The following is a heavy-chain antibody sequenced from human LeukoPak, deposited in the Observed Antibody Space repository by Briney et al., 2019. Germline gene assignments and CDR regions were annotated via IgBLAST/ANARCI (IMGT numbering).Heavy chain of an antibody. CDR1: GFTVSSNY. Sequence: GGSLRLSCAASGFTVSSNYMSWVHQAPGKGLEWVSSFTSMSRTIYYADSVKGRFTISRDNAKQSLYLQMDSLRVEDTAIYYCARQSSGIAATDKIDYWGQGTLVTVSS. CDR2: FTSMSRTI. CDR3: ARQSSGIAATDKIDY. J-gene: IGHJ4*02. D-gene: IGHD6-13*01. V-gene: IGHV3-21*01.